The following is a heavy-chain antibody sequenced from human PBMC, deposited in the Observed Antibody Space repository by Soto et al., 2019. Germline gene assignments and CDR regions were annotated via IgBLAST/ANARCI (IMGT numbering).Heavy chain of an antibody. CDR3: AKDTLGGSEHKTYYYDSSGY. J-gene: IGHJ4*02. CDR1: GFTFSSYA. D-gene: IGHD3-22*01. Sequence: EVQLLESGGGLVQPGGSLRLSCAASGFTFSSYAMSWVRQAPGKGLEWVSAIRGSGGRTYYADSVKGRFTISRDNSNNTLYLQMNSLRAEDTAVYYCAKDTLGGSEHKTYYYDSSGYWGQGTLVTVSS. CDR2: IRGSGGRT. V-gene: IGHV3-23*01.